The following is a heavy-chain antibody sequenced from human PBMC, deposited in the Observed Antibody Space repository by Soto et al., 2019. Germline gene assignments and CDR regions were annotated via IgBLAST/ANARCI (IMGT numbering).Heavy chain of an antibody. CDR3: AADYVFWSGKALGLYYYYGMDV. CDR1: GFTFTSSA. J-gene: IGHJ6*04. V-gene: IGHV1-58*01. CDR2: IVVGSGNT. D-gene: IGHD3-3*01. Sequence: SVKVSCKASGFTFTSSAVQWVRQARGQRLEWIGWIVVGSGNTNYAQKFQERVTITRDMSTSTAYMELSSLRSEDTAVYYCAADYVFWSGKALGLYYYYGMDVWGKGTKVTVSS.